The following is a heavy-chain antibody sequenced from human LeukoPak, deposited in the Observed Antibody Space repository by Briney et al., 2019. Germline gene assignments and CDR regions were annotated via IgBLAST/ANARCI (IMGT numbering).Heavy chain of an antibody. CDR2: IIPILGIA. J-gene: IGHJ4*02. Sequence: SVKVSCKASGGTFSSYAISWVRQAPGQGLEWMGRIIPILGIANYAQKFQGRVTITADKSTSTAYMELSSLRSEGTAVYYCARDGGLGYCSGGSCPFDYWGQGTLVTVSS. CDR3: ARDGGLGYCSGGSCPFDY. D-gene: IGHD2-15*01. V-gene: IGHV1-69*04. CDR1: GGTFSSYA.